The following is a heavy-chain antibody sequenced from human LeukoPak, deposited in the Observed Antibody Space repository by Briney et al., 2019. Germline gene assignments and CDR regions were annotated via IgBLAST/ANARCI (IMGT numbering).Heavy chain of an antibody. D-gene: IGHD1-1*01. Sequence: GGSLRLSCAASGFTFSSYVMSWVRQAPGKGLEWVSVISGSGGSTYYRDSVKGRFTISRDNSKNTLYLQMNSLRAEDTAVYYCAKDGTTTITFDYWGQGTLVTVSS. V-gene: IGHV3-23*01. CDR2: ISGSGGST. CDR3: AKDGTTTITFDY. J-gene: IGHJ4*02. CDR1: GFTFSSYV.